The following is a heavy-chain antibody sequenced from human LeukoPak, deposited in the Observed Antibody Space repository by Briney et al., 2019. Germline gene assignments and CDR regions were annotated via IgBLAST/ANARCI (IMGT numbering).Heavy chain of an antibody. Sequence: QSGGSLRLSCAASGFTFSSYWMHWVRQAPGKGLVWVSRISGDGSSTTYAESVKGRFTISRDNAKNTLYLQMNSLRAEDTAVYYCARELPFDYWGQGTLVTVSS. CDR3: ARELPFDY. J-gene: IGHJ4*02. V-gene: IGHV3-74*01. CDR2: ISGDGSST. CDR1: GFTFSSYW.